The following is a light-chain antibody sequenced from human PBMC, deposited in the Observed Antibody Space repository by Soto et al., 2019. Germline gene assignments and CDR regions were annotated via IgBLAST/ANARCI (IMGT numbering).Light chain of an antibody. V-gene: IGLV1-44*01. Sequence: QSVLTQPPSASGTPGQRVTISCSGSSSNIGSNTVNWYQQLPGTAPKLLIYSNHQRPSGVPDRFSGSKSGTSASLAISGLQSEDEADYYRAAWDDSLNGVVFGGGTKLTVL. CDR2: SNH. CDR1: SSNIGSNT. CDR3: AAWDDSLNGVV. J-gene: IGLJ2*01.